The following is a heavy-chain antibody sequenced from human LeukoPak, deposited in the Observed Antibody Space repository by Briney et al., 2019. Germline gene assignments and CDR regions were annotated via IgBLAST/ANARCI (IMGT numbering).Heavy chain of an antibody. D-gene: IGHD2-21*02. J-gene: IGHJ4*02. CDR2: IYYSGST. Sequence: SQILSLTCTVSGGSISSGGYYWSWIRQHPGKGLEWIGYIYYSGSTYYNPSLKSRVTISVDTSKNQFSLKLSSVTAADTAVYYCARIVVVTATSVYFDYWGQGTLVTVSS. CDR3: ARIVVVTATSVYFDY. V-gene: IGHV4-31*03. CDR1: GGSISSGGYY.